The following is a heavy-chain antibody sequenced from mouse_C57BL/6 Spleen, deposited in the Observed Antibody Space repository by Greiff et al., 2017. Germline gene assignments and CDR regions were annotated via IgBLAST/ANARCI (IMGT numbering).Heavy chain of an antibody. V-gene: IGHV1-67*01. J-gene: IGHJ2*01. Sequence: QVQLQQSGPELVRPGVSVKISCKGSGYTFTDYAMHWVKQSHAKSLEWIGVISTYYGDASYYQKFKDKATMTVDKYSSTAYMELARLTSEDSAVYYCARWGLGRKNYFDYWGQGTTLTVSS. D-gene: IGHD4-1*01. CDR2: ISTYYGDA. CDR1: GYTFTDYA. CDR3: ARWGLGRKNYFDY.